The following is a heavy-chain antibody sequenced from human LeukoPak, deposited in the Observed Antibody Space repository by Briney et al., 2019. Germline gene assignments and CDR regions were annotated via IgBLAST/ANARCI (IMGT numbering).Heavy chain of an antibody. CDR2: IKQDGSEN. CDR1: GFTFMNSW. CDR3: AGFHDGFAV. V-gene: IGHV3-7*01. J-gene: IGHJ3*01. D-gene: IGHD3-10*01. Sequence: PGGSLRLSCATSGFTFMNSWMSWVRQAPGKRLEWVANIKQDGSENYYADSVKGRFTLSRDNAKSSLYLQMNSLRAAGTAVFYCAGFHDGFAVWGQGTMVTVSS.